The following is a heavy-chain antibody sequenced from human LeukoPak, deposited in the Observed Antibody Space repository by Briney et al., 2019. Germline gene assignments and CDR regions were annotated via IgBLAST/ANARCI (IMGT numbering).Heavy chain of an antibody. D-gene: IGHD3-22*01. Sequence: SETLSLTCAVYGGSFSGYYWSWIRQPPGKGLEWIGEINHSGSTNYNPSLKSRVTISVDTSKNQFSLKLSSVTAADTAVYYCAREDYDSSGYYRHAFDIWGQGTMVTVSS. J-gene: IGHJ3*02. CDR3: AREDYDSSGYYRHAFDI. CDR2: INHSGST. V-gene: IGHV4-34*01. CDR1: GGSFSGYY.